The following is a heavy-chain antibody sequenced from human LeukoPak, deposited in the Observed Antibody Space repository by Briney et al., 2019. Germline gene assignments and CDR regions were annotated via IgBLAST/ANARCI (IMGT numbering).Heavy chain of an antibody. CDR3: ARVGHDSSGSAEYFQH. CDR2: IYYSGST. CDR1: GGSISSSSYY. D-gene: IGHD3-22*01. J-gene: IGHJ1*01. Sequence: SETLSLTCTVSGGSISSSSYYWGWIRQPPGKGLEWIGYIYYSGSTYYNPSLKSRVTISVDTSKNQFSLKLSSVTAADTAVYYCARVGHDSSGSAEYFQHWGQGTLVTVSS. V-gene: IGHV4-31*03.